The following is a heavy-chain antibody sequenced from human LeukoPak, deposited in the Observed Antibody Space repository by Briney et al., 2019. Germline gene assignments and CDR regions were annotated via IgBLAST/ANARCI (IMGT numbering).Heavy chain of an antibody. CDR2: INHSGST. CDR1: GGSFSGYY. CDR3: ARLWVGELLGTPGAFDI. D-gene: IGHD3-10*01. V-gene: IGHV4-34*01. Sequence: SETLSLTCAVYGGSFSGYYWSWIRQPPGKGLEWIGEINHSGSTNYNPSLKSRVTISVDTSKNQFSLKLSSVTAADTAVYYCARLWVGELLGTPGAFDIWGQGTMVTVSS. J-gene: IGHJ3*02.